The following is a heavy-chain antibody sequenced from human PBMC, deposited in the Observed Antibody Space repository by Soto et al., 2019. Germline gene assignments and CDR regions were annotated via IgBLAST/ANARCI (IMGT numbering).Heavy chain of an antibody. V-gene: IGHV4-30-4*01. CDR1: GGSISSGDYY. D-gene: IGHD3-10*01. Sequence: PSETLSLTCTVSGGSISSGDYYWSWIRQPPGKGLEWIGYIYYSGSTYYNPSLKSRVTISVDTSKNQFSLKLSSVTAADTAVYYCARGPTIPYYYGMDVWGQGTTGTVSS. CDR2: IYYSGST. CDR3: ARGPTIPYYYGMDV. J-gene: IGHJ6*02.